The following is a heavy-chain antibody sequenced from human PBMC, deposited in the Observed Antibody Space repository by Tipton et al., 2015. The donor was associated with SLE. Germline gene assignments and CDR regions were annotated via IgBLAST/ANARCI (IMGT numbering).Heavy chain of an antibody. CDR1: GYTFSQYD. J-gene: IGHJ4*02. CDR3: ARSRIYDGSVDYYGFFDY. CDR2: MTPQSANT. D-gene: IGHD3-22*01. V-gene: IGHV1-8*01. Sequence: QLVQSGAEVKKPGASVKVSCKASGYTFSQYDINWVRQAAGQGLEWMGWMTPQSANTGLAQKFQGRVTMTRDIAISTAYLEVNNLRPEDTAVYYCARSRIYDGSVDYYGFFDYWGQGTLVTVSS.